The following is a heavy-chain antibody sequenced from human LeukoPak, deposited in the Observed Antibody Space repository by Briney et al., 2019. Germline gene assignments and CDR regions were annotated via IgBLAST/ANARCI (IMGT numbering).Heavy chain of an antibody. V-gene: IGHV1-18*01. D-gene: IGHD6-6*01. CDR2: ISAYNGNT. Sequence: ASVKVSCKASGYTFTSYGISWVRQAPGQGLEWMGWISAYNGNTNYVQKLQGRVTMTTDTSTSTAYMELRSLRSDDTAVYYCARDRWVAARPGDYFDYWGQGTLVTVSS. CDR1: GYTFTSYG. CDR3: ARDRWVAARPGDYFDY. J-gene: IGHJ4*02.